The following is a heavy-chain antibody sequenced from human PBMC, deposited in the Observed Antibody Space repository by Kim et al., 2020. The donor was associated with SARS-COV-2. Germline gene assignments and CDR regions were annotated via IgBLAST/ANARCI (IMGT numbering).Heavy chain of an antibody. CDR1: GDSFSTYS. CDR2: IYDSGSP. Sequence: SETLSLTCTVSGDSFSTYSWSWIRQPPGKGLEWLGSIYDSGSPNLNPSLRSRVTISVDTSKNEFSLKFSSLTAADTAVYYCAGDGALRYFDLWGRGTLVTVSS. J-gene: IGHJ2*01. CDR3: AGDGALRYFDL. V-gene: IGHV4-59*01. D-gene: IGHD1-26*01.